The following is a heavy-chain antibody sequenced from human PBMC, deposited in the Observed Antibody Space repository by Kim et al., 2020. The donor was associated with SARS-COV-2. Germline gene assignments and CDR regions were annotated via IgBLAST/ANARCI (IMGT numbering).Heavy chain of an antibody. Sequence: ADSVKGRFTISRDNAKNMMYLQMNSLRTDDAAVYFCARATTGSRNALDIWGQGTTVTVSS. V-gene: IGHV3-74*01. D-gene: IGHD3-9*01. CDR3: ARATTGSRNALDI. J-gene: IGHJ3*02.